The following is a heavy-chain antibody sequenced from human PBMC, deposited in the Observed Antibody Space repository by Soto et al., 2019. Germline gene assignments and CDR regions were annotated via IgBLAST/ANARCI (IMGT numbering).Heavy chain of an antibody. V-gene: IGHV1-2*07. CDR2: INPITGAT. J-gene: IGHJ1*01. D-gene: IGHD4-17*01. CDR1: GYTFTGYY. Sequence: VQLVQSGAEVKKPGASVKVSCKASGYTFTGYYMHWVRQAPGQGLEWMAWINPITGATKFAHNFQGRVTVTRDTSINTAYMELSGLTSDDTAVYYCVRGDYGDYLHHWGQGTPVTVSS. CDR3: VRGDYGDYLHH.